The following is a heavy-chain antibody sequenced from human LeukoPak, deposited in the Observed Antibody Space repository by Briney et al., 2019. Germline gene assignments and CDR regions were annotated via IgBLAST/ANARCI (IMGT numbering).Heavy chain of an antibody. V-gene: IGHV3-23*01. CDR1: GFTFSDYA. CDR3: AKGDNNILTGYYNSFDS. CDR2: FSGNGIST. J-gene: IGHJ4*02. Sequence: GGSLRLSCAASGFTFSDYAMTWIRQTPGKGLEWVSTFSGNGISTYFADSVKGRYTISRDNSRNTLFLQMNSLRAEDTALFYCAKGDNNILTGYYNSFDSWGQGTLVTVSS. D-gene: IGHD3-9*01.